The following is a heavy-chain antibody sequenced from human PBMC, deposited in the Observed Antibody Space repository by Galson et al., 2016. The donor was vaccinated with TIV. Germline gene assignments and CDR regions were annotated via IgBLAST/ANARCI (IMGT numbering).Heavy chain of an antibody. Sequence: SLRLSCAASGFTFSNYNMNWVRQAPGKGLEWVGFITSKTYGATTEYAASVKGRFTISRDDSRNIAYLQMDSLKTEDTAVYYCTRTAMGSTRNAFDIWGQGTVVNVSS. CDR3: TRTAMGSTRNAFDI. V-gene: IGHV3-49*04. J-gene: IGHJ3*02. D-gene: IGHD1-1*01. CDR1: GFTFSNYN. CDR2: ITSKTYGATT.